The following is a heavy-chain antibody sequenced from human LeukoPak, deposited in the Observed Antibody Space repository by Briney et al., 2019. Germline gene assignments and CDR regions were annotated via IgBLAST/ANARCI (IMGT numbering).Heavy chain of an antibody. V-gene: IGHV3-9*01. CDR3: ARATRLPDY. J-gene: IGHJ4*02. D-gene: IGHD6-25*01. Sequence: GGSLRLSCAASGFTFNDYAMHWVRQAPGKGLEWVSGIGWNSHIIGYEDSVKGRFTISRDNARNSLSLQMNSLSAEDTAVYYCARATRLPDYWGQGALVTVSS. CDR1: GFTFNDYA. CDR2: IGWNSHII.